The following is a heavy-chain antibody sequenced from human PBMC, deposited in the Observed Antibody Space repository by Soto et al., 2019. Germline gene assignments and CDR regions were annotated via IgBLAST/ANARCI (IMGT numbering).Heavy chain of an antibody. CDR3: ARPRGYSYVLPYY. V-gene: IGHV3-48*02. Sequence: GGSLRLSCSASGFTFSSYNMNWVRQAPGKGLEWVSYISSSSGTIYYADSVKGRFTISRDNAKNSLYLQMNSLRDEDTAVYYCARPRGYSYVLPYYWGQGTLVTVSS. CDR1: GFTFSSYN. CDR2: ISSSSGTI. D-gene: IGHD5-18*01. J-gene: IGHJ4*02.